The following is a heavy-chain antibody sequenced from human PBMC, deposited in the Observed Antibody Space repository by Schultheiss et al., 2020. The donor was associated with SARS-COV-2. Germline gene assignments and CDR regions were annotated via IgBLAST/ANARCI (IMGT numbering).Heavy chain of an antibody. CDR1: GFTFSSNS. D-gene: IGHD4-17*01. CDR3: ARSPPTGTADSYYGMDV. J-gene: IGHJ6*02. CDR2: IRRSNSDV. Sequence: GESLKISCEASGFTFSSNSMNWVRQAPGKGPEWVSYIRRSNSDVYYADSVKGRFTVSRDNAKNSLYLQMNSLRVEDTAVYYCARSPPTGTADSYYGMDVWGQGTTVTVSS. V-gene: IGHV3-21*05.